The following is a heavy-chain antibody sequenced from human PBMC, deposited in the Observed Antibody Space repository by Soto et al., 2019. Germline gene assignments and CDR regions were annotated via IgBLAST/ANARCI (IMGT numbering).Heavy chain of an antibody. CDR2: IWYDGSNN. CDR3: ARESGWQQLAEETLIDY. V-gene: IGHV3-33*01. CDR1: GFTFRNYG. Sequence: QVHLVESGGGVVQPGRSLRLSCEASGFTFRNYGMHWVRQAPGKGLEWVAVIWYDGSNNYYADSVRGRFTISRDNSKNTVFLEMSSLRAEDTAVDFCARESGWQQLAEETLIDYWGQGIQGTVSS. J-gene: IGHJ4*02. D-gene: IGHD1-1*01.